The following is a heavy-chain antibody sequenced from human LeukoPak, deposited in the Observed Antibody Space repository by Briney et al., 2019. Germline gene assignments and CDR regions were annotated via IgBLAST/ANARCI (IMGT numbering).Heavy chain of an antibody. V-gene: IGHV4-39*01. CDR3: ARRSVSLGAFDI. D-gene: IGHD1-26*01. Sequence: PSETLSLTCTVSGGSISSSSHYWGWIRQAPGTGQEWIGSIYYSGNTYYGSSLKSRVSISVDTSKNQFSLKVRSVTATDTAVYYCARRSVSLGAFDIWGQGTMVTVSS. J-gene: IGHJ3*02. CDR1: GGSISSSSHY. CDR2: IYYSGNT.